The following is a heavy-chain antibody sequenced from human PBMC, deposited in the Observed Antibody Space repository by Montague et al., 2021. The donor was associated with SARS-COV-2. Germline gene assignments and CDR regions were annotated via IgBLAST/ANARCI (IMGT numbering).Heavy chain of an antibody. CDR3: ARLGDGVVPSPILGVGPYYSYYYVDV. J-gene: IGHJ6*03. V-gene: IGHV4-34*01. CDR1: GGSFSTYS. CDR2: IHHGGST. Sequence: SETLSLTCAVHGGSFSTYSWYWIRQPPGKGLEWIGEIHHGGSTNYNPSLKSRVTISADTSKNQFSLRLTSVAAADTAVYYCARLGDGVVPSPILGVGPYYSYYYVDVWGKGTTVTVSS. D-gene: IGHD3-10*01.